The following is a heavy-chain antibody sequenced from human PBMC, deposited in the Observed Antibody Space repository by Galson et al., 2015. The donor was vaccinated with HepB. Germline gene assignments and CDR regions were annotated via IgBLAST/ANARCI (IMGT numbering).Heavy chain of an antibody. CDR3: ARDSAYSMIVVVPYWYFDL. V-gene: IGHV4-39*07. D-gene: IGHD3-22*01. CDR2: VLYSGSA. J-gene: IGHJ2*01. Sequence: LTCTVSGDSIGRSNSYWGWIRPPPGKGLEWIGSVLYSGSAYYKSSLRSRIAVSLDTSKNQFSLKLSSVTAADTAVYYCARDSAYSMIVVVPYWYFDLWGRGTLVTVSS. CDR1: GDSIGRSNSY.